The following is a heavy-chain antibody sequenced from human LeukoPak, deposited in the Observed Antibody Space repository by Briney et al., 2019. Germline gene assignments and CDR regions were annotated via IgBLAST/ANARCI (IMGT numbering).Heavy chain of an antibody. CDR3: ARDTPDNGNYYDSSGYTE. CDR2: IYHSGST. CDR1: GGSISSSNW. Sequence: NPSETLSLTCAVSGGSISSSNWWSWVRQPPGKGLEWIGEIYHSGSTNYNPSLKSRVTISVDKSKNQFSLKLSSVTAADTAVYYCARDTPDNGNYYDSSGYTEWGQGTLVTVSS. V-gene: IGHV4-4*02. D-gene: IGHD3-22*01. J-gene: IGHJ4*02.